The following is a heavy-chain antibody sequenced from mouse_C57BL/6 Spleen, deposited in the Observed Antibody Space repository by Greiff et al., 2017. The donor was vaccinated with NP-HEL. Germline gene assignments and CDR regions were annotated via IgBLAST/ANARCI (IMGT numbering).Heavy chain of an antibody. D-gene: IGHD1-1*01. J-gene: IGHJ3*01. V-gene: IGHV1-22*01. Sequence: EVQRVESGPELVKPGASVKMSCKASGYTFTDYNMHWVKQSHGKSLEWIGYINPNNGGTSYNQKFKGKATLTVNKSSSTAYMELRSLTSEDSAVYYCARRYYGSSSWFAYWGQGTLVTVSA. CDR2: INPNNGGT. CDR1: GYTFTDYN. CDR3: ARRYYGSSSWFAY.